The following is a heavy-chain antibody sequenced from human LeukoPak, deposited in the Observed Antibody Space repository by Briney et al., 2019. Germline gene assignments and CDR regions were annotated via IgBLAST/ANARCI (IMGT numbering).Heavy chain of an antibody. V-gene: IGHV3-7*03. J-gene: IGHJ4*02. CDR2: IKQDGSEK. D-gene: IGHD3-22*01. CDR3: ARVQPHYYDSSGYPPDY. CDR1: GFTFSSYW. Sequence: GGSLRLSCAASGFTFSSYWMSWVRQAPGKGLEWVANIKQDGSEKYYVDSVKGRFTISRDNAKNSLYLQMNSLRAEDTAVYYCARVQPHYYDSSGYPPDYWGQGTLVTVSS.